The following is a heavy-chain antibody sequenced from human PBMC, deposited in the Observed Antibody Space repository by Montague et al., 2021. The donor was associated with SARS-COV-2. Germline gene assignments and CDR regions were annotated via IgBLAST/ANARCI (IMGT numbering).Heavy chain of an antibody. CDR3: ARQLPSDCSTKKCYTYYFDV. CDR1: GGSISSPDYY. CDR2: ISYAGRT. V-gene: IGHV4-39*01. D-gene: IGHD2-2*01. Sequence: SETLSLTCTVSGGSISSPDYYWGWIRQSPGKGLEWIGSISYAGRTYYNPSLRSRVSFSMDTSKNHFSLSLNSVTAADTAVYFCARQLPSDCSTKKCYTYYFDVWGQGALVTVSS. J-gene: IGHJ4*02.